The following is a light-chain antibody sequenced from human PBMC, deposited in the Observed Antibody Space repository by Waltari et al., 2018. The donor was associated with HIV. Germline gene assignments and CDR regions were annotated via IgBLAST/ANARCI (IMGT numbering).Light chain of an antibody. CDR2: INN. J-gene: IGLJ2*01. CDR1: SSNVGNNY. CDR3: AALDDSLIDQVV. V-gene: IGLV1-47*01. Sequence: SVLTQPPSASGTPGQRVTISCSGSSSNVGNNYVSWYQPLPGTAPKLLISINNQRPSGVPDRFSASKSGTSASLAISGLRSEDEADYYCAALDDSLIDQVVFGGGTKLTVL.